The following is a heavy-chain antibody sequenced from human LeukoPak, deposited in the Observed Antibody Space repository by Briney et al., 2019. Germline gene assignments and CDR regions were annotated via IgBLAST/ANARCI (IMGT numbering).Heavy chain of an antibody. CDR1: GYSISSGYY. V-gene: IGHV4-38-2*02. CDR2: IYHTGST. J-gene: IGHJ4*02. D-gene: IGHD3-22*01. Sequence: SETLSVTCTVSGYSISSGYYWGWIRQPPGKGLEWIGSIYHTGSTYYNPSLKSRVTISVDTSKNQFSLKLSSVTAADTAVYYCARGLDYYDSSVSYYFDYWGQGTLVTVSS. CDR3: ARGLDYYDSSVSYYFDY.